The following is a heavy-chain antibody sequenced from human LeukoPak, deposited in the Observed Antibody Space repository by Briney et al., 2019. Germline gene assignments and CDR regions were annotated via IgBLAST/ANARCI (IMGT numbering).Heavy chain of an antibody. V-gene: IGHV4-34*01. J-gene: IGHJ6*02. CDR3: ARGRIAKIVVVHSFTYGMDV. D-gene: IGHD3-22*01. Sequence: SETLSLTCTVFGGSFTDNFWTWSRHSPGKGLEWIGEINDYSGDTKYNPSLNSRVSISLEKSKNQLSLELRSVTAADTAVYYCARGRIAKIVVVHSFTYGMDVWGQGTTVTVSS. CDR1: GGSFTDNF. CDR2: INDYSGDT.